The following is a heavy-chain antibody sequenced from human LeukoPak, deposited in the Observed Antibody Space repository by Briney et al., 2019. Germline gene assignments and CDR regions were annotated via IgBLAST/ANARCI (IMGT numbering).Heavy chain of an antibody. CDR3: ARRGDYFDF. Sequence: SETLSLTCTVSGGSISYNYWSWIRQPAGKGLEWIGRIFTSGSTNYNPSLRSLVTMSVDTSKNQFSLKLSSVTAADTAVYYCARRGDYFDFWGQGTLVTVSS. V-gene: IGHV4-4*07. J-gene: IGHJ4*02. CDR1: GGSISYNY. CDR2: IFTSGST.